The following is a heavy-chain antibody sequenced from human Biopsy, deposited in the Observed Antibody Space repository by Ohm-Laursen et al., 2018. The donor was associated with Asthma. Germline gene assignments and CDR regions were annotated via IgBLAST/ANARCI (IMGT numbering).Heavy chain of an antibody. CDR3: AKEGVAGTHIED. CDR1: RFTYE. D-gene: IGHD6-19*01. J-gene: IGHJ4*02. Sequence: SLRLSCAASRFTYEMHWVRQAPGKGLEWVAVISYDGSSIYYADSVKGRFTISRDNSKNTLSLQMNSLTAEDTAVYYCAKEGVAGTHIEDWGQGTLVTVSP. V-gene: IGHV3-30*04. CDR2: ISYDGSSI.